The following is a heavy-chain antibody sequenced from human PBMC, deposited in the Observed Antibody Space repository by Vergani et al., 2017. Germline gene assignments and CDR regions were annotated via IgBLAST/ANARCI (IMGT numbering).Heavy chain of an antibody. D-gene: IGHD6-19*01. V-gene: IGHV3-33*06. CDR2: IWYDGSNK. J-gene: IGHJ4*02. Sequence: QVQLVESGGGVVQPGRSLRLSCAASGFTFSSYGMHWVRQAPGKGLEWVAVIWYDGSNKYYADSVKGRFTISRDNSKNTLYLQMNSLRAEDTAVYYCAKAGSGHDYWGQGTLVTVSS. CDR3: AKAGSGHDY. CDR1: GFTFSSYG.